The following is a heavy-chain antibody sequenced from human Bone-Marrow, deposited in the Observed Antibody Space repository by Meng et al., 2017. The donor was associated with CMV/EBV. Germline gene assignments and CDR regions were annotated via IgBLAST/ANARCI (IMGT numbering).Heavy chain of an antibody. V-gene: IGHV5-51*01. Sequence: GGSLRLSCQGSGNSFNTYWIAWVRQAPGKGLEFMGIIYPDDSDTKYSPSFQGQVIISADKSISTVYLQWSRLKASDTAMYYCTRQYYDFWNGLSFDYWGQGTLVTVSS. D-gene: IGHD3-3*01. J-gene: IGHJ4*02. CDR2: IYPDDSDT. CDR1: GNSFNTYW. CDR3: TRQYYDFWNGLSFDY.